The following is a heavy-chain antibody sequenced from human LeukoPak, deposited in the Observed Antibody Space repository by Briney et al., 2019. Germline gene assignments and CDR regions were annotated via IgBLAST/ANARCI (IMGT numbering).Heavy chain of an antibody. CDR2: TIGSGDDT. CDR1: GFTFSSCS. J-gene: IGHJ4*02. D-gene: IGHD5-12*01. CDR3: ASDHGRL. V-gene: IGHV3-23*01. Sequence: GGSLRLSCAASGFTFSSCSMYWVRQGPGQGREWVSATIGSGDDTYYADSVRGRFTTFRDNITNTLYLRIYRLRDKDTPIYYSASDHGRLGGQGRLVSVST.